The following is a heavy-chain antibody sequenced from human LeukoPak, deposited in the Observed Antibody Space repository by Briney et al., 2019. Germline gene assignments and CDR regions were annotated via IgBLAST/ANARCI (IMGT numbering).Heavy chain of an antibody. V-gene: IGHV3-23*01. D-gene: IGHD1-1*01. CDR2: ISGSGGST. CDR3: ARAPGYGAAYYFDY. Sequence: GGSLRLSCAASGFTFSSYGMSWVRQAPGKGLEWVSAISGSGGSTYYADSVKGRFTISRDNSKNTLYLQMNSLRAEDTAVYYCARAPGYGAAYYFDYWGQGTLVTVSS. CDR1: GFTFSSYG. J-gene: IGHJ4*02.